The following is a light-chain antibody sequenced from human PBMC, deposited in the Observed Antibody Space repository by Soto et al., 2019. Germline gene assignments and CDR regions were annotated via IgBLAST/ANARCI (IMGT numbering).Light chain of an antibody. CDR1: QSVSND. CDR2: YAS. Sequence: EIVLTQSPATLSLSPGERATLSCRAIQSVSNDLVWYHQKPGQAPRLVIYYASNRASGIPARFSGSGSGTDFTLTISSLEPEDFAVYYCHQRSSWPPTFGGGTKVELK. CDR3: HQRSSWPPT. V-gene: IGKV3-11*01. J-gene: IGKJ4*01.